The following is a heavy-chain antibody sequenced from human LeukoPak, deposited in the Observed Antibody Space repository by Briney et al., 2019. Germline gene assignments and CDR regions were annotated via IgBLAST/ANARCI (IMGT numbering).Heavy chain of an antibody. J-gene: IGHJ6*03. CDR1: GGSVNDYY. V-gene: IGHV4-59*02. CDR2: IYYSGST. D-gene: IGHD1-26*01. Sequence: SEPLSLTCTVSGGSVNDYYWNWIRQPPGKGLEWIGYIYYSGSTDYNPSLKSRVTMSVDTSKNQFSLKLNSVTAADTAVYYCARYSGSYIYYYYYMDVWGKGTTVTVSS. CDR3: ARYSGSYIYYYYYMDV.